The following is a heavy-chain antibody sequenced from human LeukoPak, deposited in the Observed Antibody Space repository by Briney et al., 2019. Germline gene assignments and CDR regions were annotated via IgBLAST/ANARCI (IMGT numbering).Heavy chain of an antibody. CDR1: GFPFSGYG. D-gene: IGHD6-19*01. CDR3: AKVPSSGWYGIDF. CDR2: TSYDGNTQ. V-gene: IGHV3-30*18. J-gene: IGHJ4*02. Sequence: GGSLRLSCAASGFPFSGYGMHWVRQAPGKGLEWVAITSYDGNTQYYADSVQGRFTISRDNSINMVYLQMNTLRGEDTATYYCAKVPSSGWYGIDFWGQGTQVTVSS.